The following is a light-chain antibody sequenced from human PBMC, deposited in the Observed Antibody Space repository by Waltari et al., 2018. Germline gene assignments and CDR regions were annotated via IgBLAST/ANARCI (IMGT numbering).Light chain of an antibody. CDR1: RSAIGDYNF. CDR3: SSYGGRNNLI. Sequence: QSALTQPPSASGSPGQSVTIPCTGTRSAIGDYNFVSWYQQPPGKAPKLMIYEVSKRPSGVPDRFSGSKSGYTAALTVSGLQAEDEAEYYCSSYGGRNNLIFGGGTKLTVL. CDR2: EVS. J-gene: IGLJ2*01. V-gene: IGLV2-8*01.